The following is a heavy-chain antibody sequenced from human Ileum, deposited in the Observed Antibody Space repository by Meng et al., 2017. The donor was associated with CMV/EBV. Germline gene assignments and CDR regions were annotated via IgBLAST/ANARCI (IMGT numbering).Heavy chain of an antibody. Sequence: GGSLRLSCAASGFTFDDYAMHWVRQAPGKGLEWVSGISWNSGSIGYADSVKGRFTISRDNAKNSLYLQMNSLRAEDTAVYYCARANWNYDPYFDYWGQGTLVTVSS. CDR1: GFTFDDYA. D-gene: IGHD1-7*01. CDR2: ISWNSGSI. J-gene: IGHJ4*02. V-gene: IGHV3-9*01. CDR3: ARANWNYDPYFDY.